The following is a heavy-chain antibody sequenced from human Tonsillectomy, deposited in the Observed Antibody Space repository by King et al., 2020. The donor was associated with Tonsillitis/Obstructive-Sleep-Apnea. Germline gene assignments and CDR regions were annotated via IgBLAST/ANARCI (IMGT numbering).Heavy chain of an antibody. CDR2: IIPIVGTA. V-gene: IGHV1-69*01. J-gene: IGHJ4*02. CDR1: GGTFSSYA. Sequence: QLVQSGAEVKKPGSSVKVSCKASGGTFSSYAISWVRQAPGQGLEWMGGIIPIVGTANYAQKFQGRVTITADESTSTAYMELSSRRSAATAVYYCARDAEDALHFWSGHYWGQGTLVTVSS. CDR3: ARDAEDALHFWSGHY. D-gene: IGHD3-3*01.